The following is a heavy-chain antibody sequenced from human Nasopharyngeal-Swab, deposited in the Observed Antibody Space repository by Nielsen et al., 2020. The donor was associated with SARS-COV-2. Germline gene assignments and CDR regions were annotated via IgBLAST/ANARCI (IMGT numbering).Heavy chain of an antibody. D-gene: IGHD3-22*01. CDR3: ARGWGQNYYDSSGYYPYYFDY. CDR2: ISSSSSYI. V-gene: IGHV3-21*01. CDR1: GFTFSSYN. Sequence: GESLKISCAASGFTFSSYNMNWVRQAPGKGLEWVSSISSSSSYIYYADSVKGRFTISRDNAKNSLYLQMNSLRAGDTAVYYCARGWGQNYYDSSGYYPYYFDYWGQGTLVTVSS. J-gene: IGHJ4*02.